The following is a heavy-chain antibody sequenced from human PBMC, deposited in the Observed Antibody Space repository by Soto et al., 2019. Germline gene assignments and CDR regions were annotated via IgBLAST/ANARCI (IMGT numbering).Heavy chain of an antibody. V-gene: IGHV3-7*01. Sequence: PGGSLRLSCAASGFTFSSYWMSWVRQAPGKGLEWVANIKQDGSEKYYVDSVKGRFTISRDNAKNSLYLQMNSLRAEDTAVYYWARDLLPYDFWSGYYSPHYYYYGMDVWGQGTTVTVSS. CDR2: IKQDGSEK. CDR1: GFTFSSYW. J-gene: IGHJ6*02. D-gene: IGHD3-3*01. CDR3: ARDLLPYDFWSGYYSPHYYYYGMDV.